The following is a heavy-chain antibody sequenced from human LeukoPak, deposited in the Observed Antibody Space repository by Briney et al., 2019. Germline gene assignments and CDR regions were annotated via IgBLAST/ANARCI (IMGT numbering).Heavy chain of an antibody. J-gene: IGHJ4*02. Sequence: ASVKVSCKASGYTFTSYDINWVRQATGQGLEWMGWMNPNSGNTGYAQKFQGRVTVTRNTSISTAYMELSSLRSEDTAVYYCARGLTPVVPYPDYWGQGTLVTVSS. D-gene: IGHD2-2*02. CDR2: MNPNSGNT. V-gene: IGHV1-8*01. CDR3: ARGLTPVVPYPDY. CDR1: GYTFTSYD.